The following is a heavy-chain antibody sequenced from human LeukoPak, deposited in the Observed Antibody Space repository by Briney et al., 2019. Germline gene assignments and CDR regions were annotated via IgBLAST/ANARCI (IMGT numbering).Heavy chain of an antibody. Sequence: GGSLRLSCAASGFTFSSCWMDWFRQVPGKGLEWVGNINQEGSEKHYVNSVRGRFTISRDNAKNPLYLQMNSLRAEDTAVYYCARPRGPADAFDIWGQGTMVTVSS. CDR1: GFTFSSCW. CDR3: ARPRGPADAFDI. V-gene: IGHV3-7*01. J-gene: IGHJ3*02. CDR2: INQEGSEK. D-gene: IGHD3-16*01.